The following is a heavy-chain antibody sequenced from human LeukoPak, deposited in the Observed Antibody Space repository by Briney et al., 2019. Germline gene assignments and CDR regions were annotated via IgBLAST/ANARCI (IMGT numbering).Heavy chain of an antibody. Sequence: PGGSLRLSCAASGFTVSSNYMSWVRQAPGKGLEWVSVIYSGGSTYYADSVKGRFTISRDNSKNTLYLQMNSLRAEDTAVYYCAKEGYYYDSSGYLDYWGQGTLVTVSS. CDR3: AKEGYYYDSSGYLDY. D-gene: IGHD3-22*01. CDR2: IYSGGST. V-gene: IGHV3-66*01. CDR1: GFTVSSNY. J-gene: IGHJ4*02.